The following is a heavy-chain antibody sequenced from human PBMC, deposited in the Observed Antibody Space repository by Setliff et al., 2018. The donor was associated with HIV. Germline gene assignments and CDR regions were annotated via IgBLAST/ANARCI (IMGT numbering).Heavy chain of an antibody. CDR1: GYSFSSYA. D-gene: IGHD3-16*01. J-gene: IGHJ3*02. CDR3: VGGRGGFFDEPFDM. CDR2: INAAISHT. V-gene: IGHV1-3*01. Sequence: ASVKVSCKASGYSFSSYAIHWVRQAAGQSPEWLGWINAAISHTRYSPKFQDRVTLTTDTSVGTIHMEMRSLRSEDTAVYYCVGGRGGFFDEPFDMWGPGTRVTVSS.